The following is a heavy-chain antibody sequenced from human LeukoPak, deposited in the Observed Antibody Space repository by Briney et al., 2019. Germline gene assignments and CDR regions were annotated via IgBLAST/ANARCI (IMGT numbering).Heavy chain of an antibody. CDR2: IYGGGSR. J-gene: IGHJ4*02. CDR1: GGTVSNNF. D-gene: IGHD6-19*01. V-gene: IGHV3-53*01. Sequence: GGSLILSCAASGGTVSNNFMSWVRQAPGQGLEWVSVIYGGGSRYYSDSVKGRFTISRDTSKNTLYLQMNSLRAEDTAVYYCASWPGGWYGEDSWGQGTLVTVSS. CDR3: ASWPGGWYGEDS.